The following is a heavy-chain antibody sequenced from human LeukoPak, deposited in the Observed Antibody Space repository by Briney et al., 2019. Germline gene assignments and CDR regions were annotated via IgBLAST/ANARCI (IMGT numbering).Heavy chain of an antibody. J-gene: IGHJ5*02. CDR1: GFSFNLFH. CDR2: ISASGGTT. V-gene: IGHV3-23*01. D-gene: IGHD2-2*01. CDR3: AKEPREYCSSTSCPNWIDP. Sequence: PGGSLRLSCAASGFSFNLFHMNWVRQAPGKGLEWVSAISASGGTTYYADSVKGRFTISRDNSKNTLYLQMSGLRAEDTAVYYCAKEPREYCSSTSCPNWIDPWGQGTLVTVSS.